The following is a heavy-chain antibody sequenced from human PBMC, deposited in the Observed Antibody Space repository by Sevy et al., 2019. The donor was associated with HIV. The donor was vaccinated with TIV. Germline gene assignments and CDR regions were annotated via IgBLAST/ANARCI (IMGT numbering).Heavy chain of an antibody. Sequence: GGSLRLSCAASGFTFSSYGMHWVRQAPGKGLEWVAFIRYDGSNKYYADSVKGRFTISRDNSKNTLYLQMNSLRAEDTAVYYGAKDPSGSSSWYTYYYYGMDVWGQGTTVTVSS. CDR3: AKDPSGSSSWYTYYYYGMDV. V-gene: IGHV3-30*02. CDR1: GFTFSSYG. D-gene: IGHD6-13*01. CDR2: IRYDGSNK. J-gene: IGHJ6*02.